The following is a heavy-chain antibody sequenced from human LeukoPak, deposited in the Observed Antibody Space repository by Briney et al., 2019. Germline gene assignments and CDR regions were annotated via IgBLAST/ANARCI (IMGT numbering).Heavy chain of an antibody. Sequence: GGSLRLSCAASGFTFSPYSMNWVRQAPGKGLEWVSSISSSSGHIYYADSVKGRFTISRDNANNSLYLQMNSLRAEDTAVYYCTRDMFRGVISPEWGQGTLVTVSS. V-gene: IGHV3-21*01. CDR3: TRDMFRGVISPE. D-gene: IGHD3-10*01. CDR1: GFTFSPYS. J-gene: IGHJ4*02. CDR2: ISSSSGHI.